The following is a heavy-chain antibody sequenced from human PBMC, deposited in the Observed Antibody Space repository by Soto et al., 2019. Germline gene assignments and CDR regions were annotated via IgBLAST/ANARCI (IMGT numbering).Heavy chain of an antibody. V-gene: IGHV4-34*01. CDR1: GGSFSGYY. D-gene: IGHD6-13*01. Sequence: SETLSLTCAVYGGSFSGYYWSWIRQPPGKGLEWIGEINHSGSTNYNPSLKSRVTISVDTSKNQFSLKLSSVTAADTAAYYCARGWQPPIRIWGQGTLVTVSS. CDR3: ARGWQPPIRI. CDR2: INHSGST. J-gene: IGHJ4*02.